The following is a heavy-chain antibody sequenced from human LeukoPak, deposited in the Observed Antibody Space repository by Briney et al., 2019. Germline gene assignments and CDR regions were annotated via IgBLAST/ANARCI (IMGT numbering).Heavy chain of an antibody. Sequence: SETLSLTCAVSGGSISSSNWWSWVRQPPGKGLEWIGSIYYSGSTYYNPSLKSRVTISVDTSKNQFSLKLSSVTAADTAVYYCARSSGSYYYPPDYWGQGTLVTVSS. J-gene: IGHJ4*02. CDR1: GGSISSSNW. D-gene: IGHD1-26*01. CDR3: ARSSGSYYYPPDY. V-gene: IGHV4-39*01. CDR2: IYYSGST.